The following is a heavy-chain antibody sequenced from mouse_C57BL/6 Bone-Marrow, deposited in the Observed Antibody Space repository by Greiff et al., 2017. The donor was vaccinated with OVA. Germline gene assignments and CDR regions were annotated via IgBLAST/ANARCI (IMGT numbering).Heavy chain of an antibody. D-gene: IGHD2-4*01. CDR3: TLYDYEGDYAMDY. V-gene: IGHV6-3*01. CDR1: GFTFSNYW. J-gene: IGHJ4*01. CDR2: IRLKSDNYAT. Sequence: EVQLQESGGGLVQPGGSMKLSCVASGFTFSNYWMNWVRQSPEKGLEWVAQIRLKSDNYATHYAESVKGRFTISRDDSKSSVYLQMNNLRAEDTGIYYCTLYDYEGDYAMDYWGQGTSVTVSS.